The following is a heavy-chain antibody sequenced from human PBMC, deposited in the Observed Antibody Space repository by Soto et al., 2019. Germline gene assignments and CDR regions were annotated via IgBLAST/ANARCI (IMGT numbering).Heavy chain of an antibody. CDR1: GGTFSTYT. J-gene: IGHJ5*02. Sequence: SVKVSCKASGGTFSTYTITWVRQAPGQGLEWMGRIIPIIGIINYAQKFQGRVTISADKFTGTAYMELTGLRSDDTAVYYCAGDPDSHYNDSHASPYPWGQGTLVTVSS. CDR2: IIPIIGII. V-gene: IGHV1-69*04. CDR3: AGDPDSHYNDSHASPYP. D-gene: IGHD4-4*01.